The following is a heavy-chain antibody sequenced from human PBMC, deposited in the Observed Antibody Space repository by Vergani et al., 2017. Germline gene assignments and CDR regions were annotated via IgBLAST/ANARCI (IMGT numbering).Heavy chain of an antibody. CDR2: ISYDGSNK. Sequence: QVQLVESGGGVVQPGRSLRLSCAASGFTFSSYGMHWVRQAPGKGLEWVAVISYDGSNKYYADSVKGRFTISRDNSKNSLYLQMNSLRAEDTAVYYCATLSTVTTDYFDYWGQGTLVTVSS. J-gene: IGHJ4*02. V-gene: IGHV3-30*03. CDR1: GFTFSSYG. D-gene: IGHD4-11*01. CDR3: ATLSTVTTDYFDY.